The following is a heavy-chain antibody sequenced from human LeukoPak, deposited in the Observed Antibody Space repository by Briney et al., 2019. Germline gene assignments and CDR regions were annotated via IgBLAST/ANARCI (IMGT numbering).Heavy chain of an antibody. V-gene: IGHV3-21*04. CDR3: ARDRMGDEAHSSDDFDAFDI. J-gene: IGHJ3*02. D-gene: IGHD6-19*01. CDR1: GFTFSSYS. Sequence: PGGSLRLSCAASGFTFSSYSMNWVRQAPGKGLEWVSSISSSSSYIYYADSVKGRFTISRDNSKNTLYLQMNSLRAEDTAVYYCARDRMGDEAHSSDDFDAFDIWGQGTMVTVSS. CDR2: ISSSSSYI.